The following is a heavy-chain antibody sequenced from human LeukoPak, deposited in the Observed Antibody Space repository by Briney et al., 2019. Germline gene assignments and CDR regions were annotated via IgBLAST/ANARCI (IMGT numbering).Heavy chain of an antibody. D-gene: IGHD3-16*01. Sequence: ASVKVSCKASGYTFTSYYMHWVRQAPGQGLEWMGIINPSGGSTSYAQKFQGRVTMTRDTSTSTVYMELSSLRSEDTAVYYCARDIHYDYVWGSYQSTGAFDIXGQGTMVTASS. CDR3: ARDIHYDYVWGSYQSTGAFDI. CDR1: GYTFTSYY. J-gene: IGHJ3*02. CDR2: INPSGGST. V-gene: IGHV1-46*01.